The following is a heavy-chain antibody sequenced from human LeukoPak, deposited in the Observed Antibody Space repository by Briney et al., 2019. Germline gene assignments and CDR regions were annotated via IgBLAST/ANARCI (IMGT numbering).Heavy chain of an antibody. CDR1: GFTFSSYT. Sequence: SGGSLRLSCAASGFTFSSYTMNWVRQAPGKGLECISYITSSSDTIYYADSVEGRFTTSRDNAKKSLYLQMNSPRAEDTAVYYCARFDSRGWSHVGEGGQGPLVPVSS. D-gene: IGHD6-19*01. CDR2: ITSSSDTI. J-gene: IGHJ4*02. V-gene: IGHV3-48*01. CDR3: ARFDSRGWSHVGE.